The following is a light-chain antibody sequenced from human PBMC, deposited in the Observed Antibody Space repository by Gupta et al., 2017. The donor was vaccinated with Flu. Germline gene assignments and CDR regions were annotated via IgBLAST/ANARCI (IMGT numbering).Light chain of an antibody. CDR1: QSLLHSNGYKY. V-gene: IGKV2-28*01. Sequence: DIVMTQSPLSLPVTPGEPASISCRSSQSLLHSNGYKYLDWYLQKPGQSPQLLIYLGSNQASGVPDRFSGSGSGTDFTLKISRVEAEDVGVYYCRQALQTPRSFGQGTKMEIK. J-gene: IGKJ2*03. CDR2: LGS. CDR3: RQALQTPRS.